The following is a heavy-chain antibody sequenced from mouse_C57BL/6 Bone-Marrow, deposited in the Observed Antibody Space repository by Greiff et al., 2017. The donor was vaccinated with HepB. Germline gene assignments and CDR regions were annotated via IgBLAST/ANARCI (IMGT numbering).Heavy chain of an antibody. CDR2: IYPGSGNT. CDR3: ARLSYYSNHYYAMDY. D-gene: IGHD2-5*01. J-gene: IGHJ4*01. CDR1: GYSFTSYY. Sequence: VQLQQSGPELVKPGASVKISCKASGYSFTSYYIHWVKQRPGQGLEWIGWIYPGSGNTKYNEKFKGKATLTADTSSSTAYMQLSSLTSEDSAVYYCARLSYYSNHYYAMDYWGQGTSVTVSS. V-gene: IGHV1-66*01.